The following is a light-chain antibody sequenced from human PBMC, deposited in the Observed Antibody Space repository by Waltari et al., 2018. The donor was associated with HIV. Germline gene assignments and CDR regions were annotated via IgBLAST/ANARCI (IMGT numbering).Light chain of an antibody. CDR1: QSISSW. V-gene: IGKV1-5*03. Sequence: DIQLTPSPSTLSASLGARVTITCRASQSISSWLAWYQQKPGKPPKLLIYKASSLESGVPSRFSGDGSGTEFTLTISSLQPDDFATYYCQQYNSYSLYTFGQGTKVEIK. J-gene: IGKJ2*01. CDR2: KAS. CDR3: QQYNSYSLYT.